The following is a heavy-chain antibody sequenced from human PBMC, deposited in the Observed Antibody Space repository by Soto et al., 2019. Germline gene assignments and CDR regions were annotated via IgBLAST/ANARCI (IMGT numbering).Heavy chain of an antibody. D-gene: IGHD3-3*01. CDR3: ARTTIFGVGYFDY. V-gene: IGHV3-30*03. J-gene: IGHJ4*02. CDR2: ISYDGSNK. Sequence: GGSLRLSCAASGFTFSSYGMHWVRQAPGKGLEWVAVISYDGSNKYYADSVKGRFTISRDNSKNTLYLQMNSLRAEDTAVYYCARTTIFGVGYFDYWGQGTLVTVSS. CDR1: GFTFSSYG.